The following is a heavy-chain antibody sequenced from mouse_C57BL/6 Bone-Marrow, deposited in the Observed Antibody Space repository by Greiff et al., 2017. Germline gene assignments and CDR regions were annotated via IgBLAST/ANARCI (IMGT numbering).Heavy chain of an antibody. J-gene: IGHJ3*01. CDR2: ISNGGGST. V-gene: IGHV5-12*01. Sequence: DVHLVESGGGLVQPGGSLKLSCAASGFNFSDYYMYWVRQTPEKRLEWVAYISNGGGSTDYPDTVKGRFTISRDNAKNTLYLQMSRLKSEDTAMYYCARQDFAYWGQGTLVTVSA. CDR3: ARQDFAY. CDR1: GFNFSDYY.